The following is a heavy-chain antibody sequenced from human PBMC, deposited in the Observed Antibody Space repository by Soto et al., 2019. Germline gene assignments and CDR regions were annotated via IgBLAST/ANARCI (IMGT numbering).Heavy chain of an antibody. J-gene: IGHJ4*02. CDR3: ARMAPPIDY. D-gene: IGHD5-12*01. Sequence: GGSLRLSCAASGFTFSNAWMSWVRQAPGKGLEWVSYISSSGSTIYYADAVKGRFTISRDNAKNSLYLQMNSLRAEDTAVYYCARMAPPIDYWGQGTLVTVSS. CDR2: ISSSGSTI. V-gene: IGHV3-11*01. CDR1: GFTFSNAW.